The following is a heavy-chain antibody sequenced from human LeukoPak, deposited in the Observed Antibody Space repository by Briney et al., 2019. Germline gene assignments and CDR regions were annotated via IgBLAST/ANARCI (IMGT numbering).Heavy chain of an antibody. CDR1: GYTLTELS. D-gene: IGHD1-26*01. CDR2: FDPEDGET. J-gene: IGHJ6*02. V-gene: IGHV1-24*01. CDR3: ATGGSAASLMDV. Sequence: ASVKVSCKVSGYTLTELSMHWVRQAPGKGLEWMGGFDPEDGETIYAQKFHGRVTMTEDTSTDTAYMELSSLRSEDTAVYYCATGGSAASLMDVWGQGTTVTVSS.